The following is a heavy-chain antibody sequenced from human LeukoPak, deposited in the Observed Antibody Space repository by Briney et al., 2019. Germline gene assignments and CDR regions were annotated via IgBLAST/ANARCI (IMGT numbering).Heavy chain of an antibody. CDR3: TRDSSSDFRDNSGYD. V-gene: IGHV4-59*12. Sequence: SETLSLTRTVSGGSISSYYWSWIRQPRGKELEWIGYIYYSGSTNYNPPLKSRATISVDTSKNQFSLKLNSVTAADTAVYYCTRDSSSDFRDNSGYDWGQGTLVTVSS. J-gene: IGHJ4*02. CDR2: IYYSGST. D-gene: IGHD4-23*01. CDR1: GGSISSYY.